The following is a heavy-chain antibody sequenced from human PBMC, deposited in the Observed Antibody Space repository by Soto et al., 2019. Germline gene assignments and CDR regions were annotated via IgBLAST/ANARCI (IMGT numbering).Heavy chain of an antibody. CDR1: GFTFSDYY. D-gene: IGHD3-9*01. CDR2: ISSSSSTI. V-gene: IGHV3-11*04. CDR3: ARDSLRYFDWLSPYYFDY. J-gene: IGHJ4*02. Sequence: QVQLVESGGGLVKPGGSLRLSCAASGFTFSDYYMSWIRQAPGKGLEWVSYISSSSSTIYYADSVKGRFTISRDNAKNSLYLQMNSLRDEDTAVYYCARDSLRYFDWLSPYYFDYWGQGTLVTVSS.